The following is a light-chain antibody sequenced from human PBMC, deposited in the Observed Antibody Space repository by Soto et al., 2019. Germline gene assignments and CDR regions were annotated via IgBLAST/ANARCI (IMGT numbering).Light chain of an antibody. V-gene: IGKV3-15*01. CDR3: QQYGSSGT. CDR2: GAS. J-gene: IGKJ1*01. CDR1: QRVYGN. Sequence: EILMTQSPDTLSVSPGESATLSCRASQRVYGNLAWYQQRPGQAPRLLIYGASTRATGVPARFSGRGSGTDFTLTISRLEPEDFAVYYCQQYGSSGTFGQGTKVDI.